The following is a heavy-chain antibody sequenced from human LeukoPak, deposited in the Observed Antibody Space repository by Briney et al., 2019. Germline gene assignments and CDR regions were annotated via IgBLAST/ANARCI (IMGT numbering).Heavy chain of an antibody. V-gene: IGHV1-46*01. D-gene: IGHD6-13*01. CDR1: VYTFTSYY. J-gene: IGHJ4*02. Sequence: ASVKVSCKSSVYTFTSYYMHWVRQAPGQGLEWMGIINPSGGSTSYAQKFQGRVTMTRDTSTSTVYMELSSLRSEDTAVYYCARDGIAAAAPPDYWGQGTLVTVSS. CDR2: INPSGGST. CDR3: ARDGIAAAAPPDY.